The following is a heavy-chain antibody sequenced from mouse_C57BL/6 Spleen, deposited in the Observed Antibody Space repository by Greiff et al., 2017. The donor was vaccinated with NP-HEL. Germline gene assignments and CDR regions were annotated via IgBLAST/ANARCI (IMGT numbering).Heavy chain of an antibody. V-gene: IGHV1-22*01. Sequence: VQLHQSGPELVKPGASVKMSCKASGYTFTDYNMHWVQQSHGKSLEWIGYINPNNGGTSYNQKFKGKAKLTVNKSSSPAYMELRSLTSDDSAVYYCSRFYGSWDYWGQGTTLTVSS. J-gene: IGHJ2*01. CDR2: INPNNGGT. CDR1: GYTFTDYN. D-gene: IGHD1-1*01. CDR3: SRFYGSWDY.